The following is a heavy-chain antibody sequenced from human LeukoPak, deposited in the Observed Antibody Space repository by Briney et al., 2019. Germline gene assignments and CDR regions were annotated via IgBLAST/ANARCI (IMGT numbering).Heavy chain of an antibody. D-gene: IGHD5-12*01. CDR3: ARDKGYSGYGYFDY. CDR2: IYYSGST. CDR1: GGSISSYY. Sequence: PSETLCLTCTVSGGSISSYYWSWIRQPPGKGLEWIGYIYYSGSTNYNPSLKSRVTISVDTSKNQFSLKLSSVTAADTAVYYCARDKGYSGYGYFDYWGQGTLVTVSS. J-gene: IGHJ4*02. V-gene: IGHV4-59*01.